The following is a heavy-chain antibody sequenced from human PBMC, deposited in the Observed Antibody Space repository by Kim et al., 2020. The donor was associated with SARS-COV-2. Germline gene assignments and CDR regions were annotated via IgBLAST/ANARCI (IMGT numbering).Heavy chain of an antibody. V-gene: IGHV7-4-1*02. CDR2: INTNTGNP. CDR1: GYTFTSYA. Sequence: ASVKVSCKASGYTFTSYAMNWVRQAPGQGLEWMGWINTNTGNPTYAQGFTGRFVFSLDTSVSTAYLQISSLKAEDTAVYYCARVETTVTTRFQYGMDVWGQGTTVTVSS. D-gene: IGHD4-17*01. CDR3: ARVETTVTTRFQYGMDV. J-gene: IGHJ6*02.